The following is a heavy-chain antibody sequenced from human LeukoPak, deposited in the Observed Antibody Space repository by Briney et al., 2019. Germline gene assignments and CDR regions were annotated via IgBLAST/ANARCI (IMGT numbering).Heavy chain of an antibody. D-gene: IGHD3-10*01. CDR1: GFTFSSYG. Sequence: GGSLRLSCAASGFTFSSYGMHWVRQAPGKGLEWVAFIRYDGSNKYYADSVKGRFTISRDNSKNTLYLQMNSLRAEDTAVYYCAKERNYYGSGSYLPTLWFDPWGQGTLVTVSS. J-gene: IGHJ5*02. V-gene: IGHV3-30*02. CDR2: IRYDGSNK. CDR3: AKERNYYGSGSYLPTLWFDP.